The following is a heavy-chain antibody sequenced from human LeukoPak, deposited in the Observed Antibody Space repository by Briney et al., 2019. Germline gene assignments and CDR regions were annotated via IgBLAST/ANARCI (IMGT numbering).Heavy chain of an antibody. CDR2: IRAYNGNT. V-gene: IGHV1-18*04. CDR3: ARSRAYYDILTGYPHLDAFDI. J-gene: IGHJ3*02. CDR1: GYTFTSYG. D-gene: IGHD3-9*01. Sequence: GASVKVSCKASGYTFTSYGISWVRQAPGQGLEWMGWIRAYNGNTNYAQKLQGRVTMTTDTSTSTAYMELRSLRSDDTAVYYCARSRAYYDILTGYPHLDAFDIWGQGTMVTVSS.